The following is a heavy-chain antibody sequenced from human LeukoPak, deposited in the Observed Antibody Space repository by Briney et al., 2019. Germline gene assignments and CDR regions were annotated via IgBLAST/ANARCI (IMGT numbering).Heavy chain of an antibody. CDR1: GFAFSDYY. Sequence: GGSLRLSCAASGFAFSDYYMNWIRQAPGKGLEWVSYISSSSSTIYYADSVKGRFTISRDNAKNSLYLQMNSLRAEDAAVYYCAREIRGYSYFDYWGQGTLVTVSS. CDR3: AREIRGYSYFDY. J-gene: IGHJ4*02. V-gene: IGHV3-11*01. CDR2: ISSSSSTI. D-gene: IGHD1-26*01.